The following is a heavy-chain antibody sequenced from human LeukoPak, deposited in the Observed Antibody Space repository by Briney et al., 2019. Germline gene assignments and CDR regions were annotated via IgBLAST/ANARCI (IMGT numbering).Heavy chain of an antibody. V-gene: IGHV3-20*04. CDR2: VNRNGDGT. Sequence: GGSLRLSCAASGFGFDDYGMSWVRQGPGKGLEWVSAVNRNGDGTGYADSVKGRFTISRDNAKNSLYLQMNSLRAEDTALYYCARDHKGGDGADAFDIWGHGTMVTVSS. CDR3: ARDHKGGDGADAFDI. D-gene: IGHD5-24*01. CDR1: GFGFDDYG. J-gene: IGHJ3*02.